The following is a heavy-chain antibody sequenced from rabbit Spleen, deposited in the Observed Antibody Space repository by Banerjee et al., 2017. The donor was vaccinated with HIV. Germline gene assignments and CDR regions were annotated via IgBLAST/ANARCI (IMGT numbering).Heavy chain of an antibody. Sequence: QLEESAGGLVRPGGSLTLTCTASGFSISSYYMNWVRQAPGKGLEWIGYIDPVFGITYYANWVNGRFSISRENAQNTVFLQMTSLTAADTATYFCARDGAGGSYFALWGPGTLVTVS. CDR2: IDPVFGIT. V-gene: IGHV1S7*01. J-gene: IGHJ4*01. D-gene: IGHD8-1*01. CDR1: GFSISSYY. CDR3: ARDGAGGSYFAL.